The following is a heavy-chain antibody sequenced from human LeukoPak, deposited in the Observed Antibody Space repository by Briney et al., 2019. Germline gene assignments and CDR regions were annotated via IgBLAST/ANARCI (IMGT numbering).Heavy chain of an antibody. J-gene: IGHJ4*02. V-gene: IGHV3-48*04. CDR3: ARDYGSGSYYRDYFVY. CDR1: GFTFSSYS. D-gene: IGHD3-10*01. Sequence: PGGSLRLSCAVSGFTFSSYSMNWVRQSPGKGLEWVSYISSSSSTIYYADSVKGRFTISRDNAKNSLYLQMNSLRAEDTAVYYCARDYGSGSYYRDYFVYWGQGTLVTVPS. CDR2: ISSSSSTI.